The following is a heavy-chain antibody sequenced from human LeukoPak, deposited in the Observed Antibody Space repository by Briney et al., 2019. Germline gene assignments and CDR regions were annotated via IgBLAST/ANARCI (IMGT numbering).Heavy chain of an antibody. CDR2: IYYSGST. CDR1: GDSISNTDYY. V-gene: IGHV4-39*07. J-gene: IGHJ5*02. CDR3: ARVQSIAVAGLWFDP. Sequence: SETLSLTCTVSGDSISNTDYYWGWIRQPPGKRLEWIGSIYYSGSTYYNPSLESRVTISVDTSKNQFSLKLSSVTAADTAVYYCARVQSIAVAGLWFDPWGQGTLVTVSS. D-gene: IGHD6-19*01.